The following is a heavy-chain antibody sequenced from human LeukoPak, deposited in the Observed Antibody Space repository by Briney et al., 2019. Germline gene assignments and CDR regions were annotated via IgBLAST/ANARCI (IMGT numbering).Heavy chain of an antibody. CDR2: ISGSGGST. Sequence: GGSLRLSCAASGFTFSSYAMSWVRQAPGKGLEWVSAISGSGGSTYYADSVKGRFTISRDNSKNTLHLQMNSLRAEDTAVYYCATEAGYYYGSGSPFDYWGQGTLVTVSS. D-gene: IGHD3-10*01. CDR3: ATEAGYYYGSGSPFDY. CDR1: GFTFSSYA. J-gene: IGHJ4*02. V-gene: IGHV3-23*01.